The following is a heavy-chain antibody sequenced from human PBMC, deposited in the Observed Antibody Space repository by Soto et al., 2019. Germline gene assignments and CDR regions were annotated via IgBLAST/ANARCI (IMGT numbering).Heavy chain of an antibody. CDR3: ARPYGSSTILYSGEGVGYDGMDV. D-gene: IGHD2-2*01. J-gene: IGHJ6*02. V-gene: IGHV1-2*02. CDR1: GYAITGYY. CDR2: INPNSGGT. Sequence: ASVKISCKGSGYAITGYYMHWVRQAPGQGLEWMGWINPNSGGTNYAQKFQGRVTMTRDTSISTAYMELSRLRSDETAVYYCARPYGSSTILYSGEGVGYDGMDVWAQGTPVIGSS.